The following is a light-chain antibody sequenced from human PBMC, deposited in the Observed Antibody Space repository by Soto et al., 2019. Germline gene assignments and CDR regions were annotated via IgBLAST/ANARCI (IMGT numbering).Light chain of an antibody. CDR2: KAS. CDR3: QQYDTSPLT. Sequence: DIQLTQYPSTLSASVGDTITITCRASQSINTLLAWYQQRPGKAPKLLIYKASSLEGGVPSSFSGSGSGTEFTLTISSLQPDDFGTYYCQQYDTSPLTFGGGTKVDIK. V-gene: IGKV1-5*03. J-gene: IGKJ4*01. CDR1: QSINTL.